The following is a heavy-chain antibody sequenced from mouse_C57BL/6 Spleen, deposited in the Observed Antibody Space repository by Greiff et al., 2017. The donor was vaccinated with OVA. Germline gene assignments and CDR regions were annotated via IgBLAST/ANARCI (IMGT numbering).Heavy chain of an antibody. Sequence: VQLQQSGAELVRPGSSVKLSCKASGYTFTSYWMDWVKQRPGQGLEWIGNIYPSDSETHYNQKFTDKATLTVDKSSSTAYMQLSSLTSEDSAVYYCARKGYYGNYVWYFDVWGTGTTVTVSS. D-gene: IGHD2-1*01. CDR2: IYPSDSET. CDR3: ARKGYYGNYVWYFDV. J-gene: IGHJ1*03. CDR1: GYTFTSYW. V-gene: IGHV1-61*01.